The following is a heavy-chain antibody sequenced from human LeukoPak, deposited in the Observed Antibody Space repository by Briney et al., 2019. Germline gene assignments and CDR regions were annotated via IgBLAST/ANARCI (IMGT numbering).Heavy chain of an antibody. Sequence: PGGSLRLSCAASGFTFSSYAMHWVRQAPGKGLEWVAVISYDGSNKYYADSVKGRFTISRDNSKNTLYLQMNSLRAEDSAVYYCARVSLSSGCLSNWGQGTLVTVSS. CDR3: ARVSLSSGCLSN. J-gene: IGHJ4*02. CDR2: ISYDGSNK. V-gene: IGHV3-30-3*01. CDR1: GFTFSSYA. D-gene: IGHD6-19*01.